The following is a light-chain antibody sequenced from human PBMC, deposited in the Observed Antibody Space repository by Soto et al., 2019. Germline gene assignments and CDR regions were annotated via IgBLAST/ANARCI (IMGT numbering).Light chain of an antibody. V-gene: IGKV1-5*03. CDR2: KTS. CDR1: QSISSW. CDR3: QQYNGYRWT. J-gene: IGKJ1*01. Sequence: DIQMTQSPSTLSASVGDRVTITLLASQSISSWLAWYQQKPGKAPKILIYKTSSLESGVPSRFSGSGSGTEFTLTISSLQPDDFATYYCQQYNGYRWTFGQGTKVDIK.